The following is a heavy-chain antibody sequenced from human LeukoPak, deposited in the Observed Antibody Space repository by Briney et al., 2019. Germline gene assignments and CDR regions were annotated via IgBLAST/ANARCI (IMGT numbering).Heavy chain of an antibody. J-gene: IGHJ4*02. V-gene: IGHV3-9*01. CDR2: ISWNSGSI. CDR3: AKDTYSSSWYVFNY. Sequence: GRSLRLSCAASGFTFDDYAMHWVRQAPGKGPEWVSGISWNSGSIGYADSVKGRFTISRDNAKNSLYLQMNSLRAEDTALYYCAKDTYSSSWYVFNYWGQGTLVTVSS. D-gene: IGHD6-13*01. CDR1: GFTFDDYA.